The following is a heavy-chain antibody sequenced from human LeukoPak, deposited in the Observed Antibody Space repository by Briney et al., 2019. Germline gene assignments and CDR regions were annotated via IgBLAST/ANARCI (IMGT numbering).Heavy chain of an antibody. Sequence: PSVTLSLTCTVSGHSISSGPYSWGRISQPPGTGLEWIGNIYYSGNTYYNASLKSRVTISVDTSMNQFSLKLRSATAADTAVYYCARRSNYFDYWGQGTLVTVSS. CDR3: ARRSNYFDY. CDR2: IYYSGNT. CDR1: GHSISSGPYS. J-gene: IGHJ4*02. V-gene: IGHV4-39*01.